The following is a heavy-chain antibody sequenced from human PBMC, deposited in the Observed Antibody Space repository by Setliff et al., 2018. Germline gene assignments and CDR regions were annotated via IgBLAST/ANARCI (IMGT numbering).Heavy chain of an antibody. Sequence: GASVKVSCKASGGTFSKYGISWVRQAPGQGLVWMGGINPIFGTAHYAQKFQGRVTITADESTSTAYMELSSLRSEDTAVYYCARGSVEYSRGWYYFDYWAQGTLVTVSS. D-gene: IGHD6-19*01. V-gene: IGHV1-69*13. J-gene: IGHJ4*02. CDR2: INPIFGTA. CDR1: GGTFSKYG. CDR3: ARGSVEYSRGWYYFDY.